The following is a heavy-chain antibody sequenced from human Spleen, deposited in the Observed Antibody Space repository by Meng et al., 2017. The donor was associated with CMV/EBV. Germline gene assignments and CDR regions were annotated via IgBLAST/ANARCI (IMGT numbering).Heavy chain of an antibody. CDR1: GFTFNNYA. D-gene: IGHD2-21*01. J-gene: IGHJ4*02. Sequence: GESLKISCAASGFTFNNYAMSWVRQAPGKGLEWVSSISSSSSYIYYADSVKGRFTISRDNAKNSLYLQMDSLRAEDTAVYYCARSLVYCVSDFWGPGILVTVSS. CDR3: ARSLVYCVSDF. CDR2: ISSSSSYI. V-gene: IGHV3-21*01.